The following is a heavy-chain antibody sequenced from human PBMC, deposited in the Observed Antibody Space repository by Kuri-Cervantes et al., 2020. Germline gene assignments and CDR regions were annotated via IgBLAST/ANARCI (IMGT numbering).Heavy chain of an antibody. Sequence: GGSLRLSCAASGFTFSSYSMNWVRQAPGKGLEWVSYISSSSTIYYADSVKGRFTISRDNSKNTLYLQMNSLRAEDTAVYYCARDLSYYDSSGLFDPWGQGTLVTVSS. D-gene: IGHD3-22*01. CDR1: GFTFSSYS. CDR2: ISSSSTI. CDR3: ARDLSYYDSSGLFDP. V-gene: IGHV3-48*01. J-gene: IGHJ5*02.